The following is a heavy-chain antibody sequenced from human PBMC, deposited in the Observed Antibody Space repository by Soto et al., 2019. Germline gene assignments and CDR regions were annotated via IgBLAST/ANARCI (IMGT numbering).Heavy chain of an antibody. Sequence: GGPLTLSCPAWGVTSSSYSMNYFSKAPGKGLEWVSYISSSSSTIYYADSVKGRFTISRDNAKNSLYLQMNSLRDEDTAVYYCARDHQPYYYDSSGYYNRFDYYYGMDGWGQGTTVTVSS. CDR2: ISSSSSTI. V-gene: IGHV3-48*02. CDR3: ARDHQPYYYDSSGYYNRFDYYYGMDG. CDR1: GVTSSSYS. J-gene: IGHJ6*02. D-gene: IGHD3-22*01.